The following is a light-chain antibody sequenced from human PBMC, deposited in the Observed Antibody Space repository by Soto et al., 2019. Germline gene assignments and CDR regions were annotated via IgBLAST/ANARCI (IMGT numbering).Light chain of an antibody. J-gene: IGKJ2*01. Sequence: EIVMTQSPAPLSVSPGAIATLSCRASQGISGELAWYQQRPGQPPRLLIYGVSTRATGVPDRFSGSGSGSEVTLTISGLQSEDFAGYYCQQGHDWPLTFGQGTRLDI. V-gene: IGKV3-15*01. CDR1: QGISGE. CDR2: GVS. CDR3: QQGHDWPLT.